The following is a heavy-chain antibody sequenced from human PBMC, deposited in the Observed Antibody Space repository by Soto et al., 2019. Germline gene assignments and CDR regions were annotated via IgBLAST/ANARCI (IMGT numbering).Heavy chain of an antibody. J-gene: IGHJ6*02. Sequence: PGESLKISCKGSGYSFTNYWISWVRQMPGKGLEWVGRIDPSDSYANYSPSFQGHVTISADKSISTAYLQWSSLKASDTAMYYCARHESGDYYYGMDVWGQGTTVTVSS. CDR2: IDPSDSYA. CDR3: ARHESGDYYYGMDV. CDR1: GYSFTNYW. V-gene: IGHV5-10-1*01. D-gene: IGHD3-10*01.